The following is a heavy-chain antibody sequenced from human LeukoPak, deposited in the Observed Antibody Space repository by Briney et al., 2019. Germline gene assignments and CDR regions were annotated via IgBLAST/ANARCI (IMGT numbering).Heavy chain of an antibody. J-gene: IGHJ4*02. D-gene: IGHD3-22*01. CDR1: GGSLSSYY. V-gene: IGHV4-59*01. CDR2: MYYIGST. Sequence: SETLSLTCTLSGGSLSSYYWRWNRQPPGQGQEWVGYMYYIGSTNYNPSLKSRVTISVDTSKNQFSLKLSSVTAADTAVYYCARKGGYYYDSSGYTHEYYFDYWGQGTLVTVSS. CDR3: ARKGGYYYDSSGYTHEYYFDY.